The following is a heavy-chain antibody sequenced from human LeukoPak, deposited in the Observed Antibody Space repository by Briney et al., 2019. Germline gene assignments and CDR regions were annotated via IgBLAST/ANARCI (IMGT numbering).Heavy chain of an antibody. Sequence: GGSLRLSCVVSGITLSNYGMSWVRQAPGKGLEWVAGLSGSGGGTNYADSVQGRFTISRDNPKNTLYLQMNSLRAEDTAVYFCAKRGVVIRVFLVGFHKEAYYFDSWGQGALVTVSS. CDR2: LSGSGGGT. CDR3: AKRGVVIRVFLVGFHKEAYYFDS. D-gene: IGHD3-10*01. V-gene: IGHV3-23*01. CDR1: GITLSNYG. J-gene: IGHJ4*02.